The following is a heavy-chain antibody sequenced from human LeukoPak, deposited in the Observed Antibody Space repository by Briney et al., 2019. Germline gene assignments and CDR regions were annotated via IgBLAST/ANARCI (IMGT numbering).Heavy chain of an antibody. Sequence: GGSLRLSCAASGFTFSSYNMNWVRQAPGKGLEWVAVISYDGSNKYYADSVKGRFTISRDNPKNTLYLQMNSLRAEDTAVYYCARPEYYDSSDYYYWGQGTLVTVSS. J-gene: IGHJ4*02. CDR3: ARPEYYDSSDYYY. V-gene: IGHV3-30*03. D-gene: IGHD3-22*01. CDR2: ISYDGSNK. CDR1: GFTFSSYN.